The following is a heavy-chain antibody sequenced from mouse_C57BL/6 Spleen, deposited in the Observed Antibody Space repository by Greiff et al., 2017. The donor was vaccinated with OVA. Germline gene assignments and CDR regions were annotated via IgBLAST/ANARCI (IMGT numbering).Heavy chain of an antibody. CDR3: ATAQATDYAMDY. Sequence: QVQLQQPGAELVRPGTSVKLSCKASGYTFTRYWMHWVKPRPGQGLEWIGVIDPSDSYTNYNQKFKGKATLTVDTSSSTAYMQLSSLTSEDAAVYYCATAQATDYAMDYWGQGTSVTVSS. V-gene: IGHV1-59*01. CDR1: GYTFTRYW. D-gene: IGHD3-2*02. J-gene: IGHJ4*01. CDR2: IDPSDSYT.